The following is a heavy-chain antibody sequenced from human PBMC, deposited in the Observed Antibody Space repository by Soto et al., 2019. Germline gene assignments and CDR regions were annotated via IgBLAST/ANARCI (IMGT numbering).Heavy chain of an antibody. D-gene: IGHD4-4*01. Sequence: PSHTLSLTCAISGDSVSSNSAAWNWIRQSPSRGLEWLGRTYYRSKWYNDYAESLKSRITINPDTSKNQFSLHLNSVTPEDTAVYYCARDPPDFHSAFDYWGQGTLVTVSS. CDR1: GDSVSSNSAA. J-gene: IGHJ4*02. V-gene: IGHV6-1*01. CDR2: TYYRSKWYN. CDR3: ARDPPDFHSAFDY.